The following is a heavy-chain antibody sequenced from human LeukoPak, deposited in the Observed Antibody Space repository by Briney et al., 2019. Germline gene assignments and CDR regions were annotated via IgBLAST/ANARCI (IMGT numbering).Heavy chain of an antibody. D-gene: IGHD2-21*02. J-gene: IGHJ2*01. CDR3: AKLAVTPLLWYFDL. CDR1: GFTVSSNY. Sequence: GGSLRLSCAASGFTVSSNYMSWVRQAPGKGLEWVSAISGSGSNTYNADSVRGRFAISRDNSKNTLYLQMNSLRAEDTAVYYCAKLAVTPLLWYFDLWGRGTLVTVSS. V-gene: IGHV3-23*01. CDR2: ISGSGSNT.